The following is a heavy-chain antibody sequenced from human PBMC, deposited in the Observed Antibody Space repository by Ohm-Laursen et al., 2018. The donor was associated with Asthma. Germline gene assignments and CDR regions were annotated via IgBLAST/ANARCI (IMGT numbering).Heavy chain of an antibody. J-gene: IGHJ4*02. V-gene: IGHV3-30*03. Sequence: SLRLSCAASGFTFSTYGMHWVRQAPGKGLEWVAIISYDGSSKYFTDSVKGRFTISRDNSKNTLYLQMNSLRAEDTAVYYCARHTRLLSLWGQGTLVTVSS. CDR1: GFTFSTYG. CDR3: ARHTRLLSL. D-gene: IGHD1-26*01. CDR2: ISYDGSSK.